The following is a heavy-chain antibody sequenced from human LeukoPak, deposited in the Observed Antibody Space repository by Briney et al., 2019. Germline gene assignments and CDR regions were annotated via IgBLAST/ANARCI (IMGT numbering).Heavy chain of an antibody. CDR1: GGTFSSYA. Sequence: SVKVSCKASGGTFSSYAISWVRQAPGQGLEWMGGIIPIFGTANYAQKFQGRATITADESTSTAYMELSSLRSEDTAVYYCASEWYSSSWSYYYGMDVWGQGTTVTVSS. CDR3: ASEWYSSSWSYYYGMDV. CDR2: IIPIFGTA. J-gene: IGHJ6*02. D-gene: IGHD6-13*01. V-gene: IGHV1-69*13.